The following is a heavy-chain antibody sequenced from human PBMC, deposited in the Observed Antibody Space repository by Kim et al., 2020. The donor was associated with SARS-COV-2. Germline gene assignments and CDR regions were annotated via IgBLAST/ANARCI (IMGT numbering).Heavy chain of an antibody. J-gene: IGHJ3*02. V-gene: IGHV3-21*01. CDR3: ARDRSSGEPNDAFDI. D-gene: IGHD6-19*01. Sequence: DSGKGRVTIARDNATNSLYLQMNSLRAEDTAVYYCARDRSSGEPNDAFDIWGQGTMVTVSS.